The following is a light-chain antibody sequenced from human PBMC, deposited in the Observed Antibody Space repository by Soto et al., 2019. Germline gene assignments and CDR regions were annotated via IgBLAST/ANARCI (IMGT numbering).Light chain of an antibody. CDR1: SSDVGAYNY. CDR3: SSYTTTSTHVV. CDR2: EVS. J-gene: IGLJ2*01. V-gene: IGLV2-14*01. Sequence: QSALTQPASVSGSPGQSITISCTGTSSDVGAYNYVSWFQQHPDKAPKLIIYEVSNRPSGVSDRFSASKSGNTASLTISGLQAEDEADYYCSSYTTTSTHVVFGGGTQLTVL.